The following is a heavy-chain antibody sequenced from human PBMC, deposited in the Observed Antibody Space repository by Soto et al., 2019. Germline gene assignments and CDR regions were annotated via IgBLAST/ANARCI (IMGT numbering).Heavy chain of an antibody. V-gene: IGHV4-39*01. Sequence: PSETLSLTCTVSGGSISSSSYYWGWIRQPPGKGLEWIGSIYYSGSTHYNPSLKSRVTISVDTSKNQFSLKLSSVTAADTAVYYCASLGSDYKEFDPWGQGTLVTVSS. D-gene: IGHD3-10*01. CDR2: IYYSGST. J-gene: IGHJ5*02. CDR1: GGSISSSSYY. CDR3: ASLGSDYKEFDP.